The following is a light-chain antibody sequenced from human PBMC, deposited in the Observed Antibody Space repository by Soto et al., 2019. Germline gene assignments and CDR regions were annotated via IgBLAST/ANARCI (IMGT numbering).Light chain of an antibody. J-gene: IGKJ2*01. CDR1: QSIRSY. CDR2: AAS. Sequence: DIQMTQSPSSLSASLVDTVIITCRASQSIRSYLNWYQQKPGKAPKLLIYAASTLQSGVPSRFSGSGSGTEFTLTINLLHPEDYATYYCHQTYNTLYTFGQGTKVDIK. V-gene: IGKV1-39*01. CDR3: HQTYNTLYT.